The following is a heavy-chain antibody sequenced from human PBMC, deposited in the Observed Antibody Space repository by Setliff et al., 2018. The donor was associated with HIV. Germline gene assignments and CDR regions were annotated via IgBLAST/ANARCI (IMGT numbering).Heavy chain of an antibody. D-gene: IGHD3-3*01. J-gene: IGHJ4*02. CDR3: AKEVYNYNFWSGYSD. CDR2: INPAGITM. Sequence: GGSLRLSCAGSGFTFDSHGMIWVRQAPGRGLEWLSYINPAGITMYYADSVRGRFTISRDNAQSSLYLQINSLRAEDTAMYYCAKEVYNYNFWSGYSDWGQGTLVTVSS. CDR1: GFTFDSHG. V-gene: IGHV3-48*01.